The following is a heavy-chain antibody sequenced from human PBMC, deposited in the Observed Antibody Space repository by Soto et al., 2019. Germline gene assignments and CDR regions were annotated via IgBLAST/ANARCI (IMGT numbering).Heavy chain of an antibody. CDR3: AKPGMTTATFAEYFQH. CDR2: ISGSGGST. CDR1: GFTFSSYA. V-gene: IGHV3-23*01. D-gene: IGHD4-4*01. J-gene: IGHJ1*01. Sequence: GGSLRLSCAASGFTFSSYAMSWVRQAPGKGLEWVSAISGSGGSTYYADSVKGRFTISRDNSKNTLYLQMNSLRAEDTAVYYCAKPGMTTATFAEYFQHWGQGTLVTVSS.